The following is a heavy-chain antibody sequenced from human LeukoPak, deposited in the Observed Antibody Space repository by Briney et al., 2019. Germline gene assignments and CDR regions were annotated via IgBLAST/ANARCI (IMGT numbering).Heavy chain of an antibody. Sequence: ASVKVSCTASGYTFTGYYMHWVRQAPGQGLEWMGWINPNSGGTNYAQKFQGRVTMTRDTFISTAYMELSRLRSDDTAVYYCARVPIGAAPPDYWGQGTLVTVSS. D-gene: IGHD6-6*01. V-gene: IGHV1-2*02. J-gene: IGHJ4*02. CDR2: INPNSGGT. CDR1: GYTFTGYY. CDR3: ARVPIGAAPPDY.